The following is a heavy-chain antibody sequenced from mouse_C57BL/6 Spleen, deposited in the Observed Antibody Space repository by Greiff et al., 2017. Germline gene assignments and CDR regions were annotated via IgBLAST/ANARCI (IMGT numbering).Heavy chain of an antibody. D-gene: IGHD4-1*01. CDR3: TSPANWGFAY. J-gene: IGHJ3*01. V-gene: IGHV14-4*01. CDR2: IDPENGDT. Sequence: LQESGAELVRPGASVKLSCTASGFNIKDDYMHWVKQRPEQGLEWIGWIDPENGDTEYASKFQGKATITADTSSNTAYLQLSSLTSEDTAVYYCTSPANWGFAYWGQGTLVTVSA. CDR1: GFNIKDDY.